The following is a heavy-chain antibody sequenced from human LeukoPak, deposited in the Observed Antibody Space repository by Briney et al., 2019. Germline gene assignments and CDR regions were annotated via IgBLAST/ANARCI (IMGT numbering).Heavy chain of an antibody. J-gene: IGHJ5*02. D-gene: IGHD1-7*01. CDR2: IYYSGST. V-gene: IGHV4-39*01. Sequence: SETLSLTCTVSGGSISSSSYYWGWIRQPPGKGLEWIASIYYSGSTYYNPSLKSRVTISVDTSKNQFSLKLSSVTAADTAVFYCARQYTGNYFAPWGQGTLVTVSS. CDR3: ARQYTGNYFAP. CDR1: GGSISSSSYY.